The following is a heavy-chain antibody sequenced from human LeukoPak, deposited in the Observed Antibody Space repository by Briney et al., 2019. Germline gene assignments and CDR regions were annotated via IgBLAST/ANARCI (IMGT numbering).Heavy chain of an antibody. Sequence: QPGGSLRLSCAASGFTVSSNYMSWVRQAPGKGLEWVSAISGSGGSTYYADSVKGRFTISRDNSKNTLYLQMNSLRAEDTAVYYCAKDAGAELERLVDYWGQETLVTVSS. CDR3: AKDAGAELERLVDY. J-gene: IGHJ4*02. V-gene: IGHV3-23*01. CDR2: ISGSGGST. D-gene: IGHD1-1*01. CDR1: GFTVSSNY.